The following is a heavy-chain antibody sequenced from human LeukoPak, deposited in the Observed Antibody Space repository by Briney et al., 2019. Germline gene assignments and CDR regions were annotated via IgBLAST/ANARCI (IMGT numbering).Heavy chain of an antibody. CDR3: ARGNVVTVNYFDY. Sequence: SETLSLTCALYGGSFSGYYWSWIRQPPGKGLEWIGEINHSGSTNYNPSLKSRVTISVDTSRNQFSLKLSSVTAADTAVYYCARGNVVTVNYFDYWGQGTLVTVSS. V-gene: IGHV4-34*01. D-gene: IGHD2-21*02. CDR1: GGSFSGYY. J-gene: IGHJ4*02. CDR2: INHSGST.